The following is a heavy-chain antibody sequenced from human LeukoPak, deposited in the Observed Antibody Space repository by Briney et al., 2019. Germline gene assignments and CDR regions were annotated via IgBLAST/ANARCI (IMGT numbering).Heavy chain of an antibody. CDR3: ARVPMAAGMLDY. D-gene: IGHD6-13*01. CDR1: GFTSSDYY. J-gene: IGHJ4*02. V-gene: IGHV3-11*01. CDR2: ISSSGSTI. Sequence: GGSLRLSCAASGFTSSDYYMSWIRQAPGKGLEWVSYISSSGSTIYYADSVKGRFTISRDNAKNSLYLQMNSLRAKDTAVYYCARVPMAAGMLDYWGQGTLVTVSS.